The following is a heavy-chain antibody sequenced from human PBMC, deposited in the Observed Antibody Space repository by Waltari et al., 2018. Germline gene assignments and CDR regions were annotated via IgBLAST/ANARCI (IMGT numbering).Heavy chain of an antibody. D-gene: IGHD6-13*01. J-gene: IGHJ4*02. V-gene: IGHV3-7*01. CDR3: TRGGDDSSWYWRN. Sequence: EVQLVESGGGLVQPGGSLRPSGAAPGFTFTHTWMTWVRQAPGKGLEWVANRNQDGSEKYSVESVKGRFTISRDNAKNSLYLQLNSLRADDTAVYYCTRGGDDSSWYWRNWGQGTLVTVSS. CDR1: GFTFTHTW. CDR2: RNQDGSEK.